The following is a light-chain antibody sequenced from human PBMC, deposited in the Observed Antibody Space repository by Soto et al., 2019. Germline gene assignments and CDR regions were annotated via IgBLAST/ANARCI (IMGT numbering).Light chain of an antibody. J-gene: IGLJ1*01. CDR3: CSYVGSYSYV. CDR1: SNDVGGYHY. V-gene: IGLV2-11*01. Sequence: QSVLTQPRSVSGSPGQSVTISCTGTSNDVGGYHYVSWYQHHPGQAPKLVLFDVNRRPSGVPHRFSGSKSDNTASLTISGLQAEDEADYYCCSYVGSYSYVFGTGTKVTVL. CDR2: DVN.